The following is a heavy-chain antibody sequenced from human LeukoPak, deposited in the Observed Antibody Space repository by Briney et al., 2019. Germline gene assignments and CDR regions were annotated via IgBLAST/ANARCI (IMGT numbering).Heavy chain of an antibody. CDR1: GYTFTKYW. Sequence: GESLKISCKGSGYTFTKYWIAWVRQVPGKGLEWMAIIYPGGSDTRYSPSFQGHVTISADKSISTAYLQWSSLKASDTAMYYCARPRDCSGGSCYYFDYWGQGTLVTVSS. CDR3: ARPRDCSGGSCYYFDY. D-gene: IGHD2-15*01. V-gene: IGHV5-51*01. J-gene: IGHJ4*02. CDR2: IYPGGSDT.